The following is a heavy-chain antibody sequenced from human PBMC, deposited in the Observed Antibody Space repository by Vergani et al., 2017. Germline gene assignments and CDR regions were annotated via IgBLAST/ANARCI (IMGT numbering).Heavy chain of an antibody. V-gene: IGHV1-2*02. Sequence: QVQLVQSGAEVKKPGASVKVSCKASGYTFTGYYMHWVRQAPGQGLERMGWINPNSGGTKFAQKFQGRVTMTRDTSITTASVELSGLSSDDTAVYYCARGGSRTTVAVDSWGQGTLVTVSS. CDR2: INPNSGGT. J-gene: IGHJ4*02. CDR1: GYTFTGYY. D-gene: IGHD1-1*01. CDR3: ARGGSRTTVAVDS.